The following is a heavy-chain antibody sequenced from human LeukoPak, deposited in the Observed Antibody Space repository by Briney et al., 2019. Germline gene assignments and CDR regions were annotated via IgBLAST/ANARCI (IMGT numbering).Heavy chain of an antibody. CDR3: ARDPYFDH. CDR1: GYTFTDYY. CDR2: INPKSGGT. Sequence: ASLKVSCKASGYTFTDYYIHWVRQARGHRLEWMGWINPKSGGTKYAQKFQGRVTMTRDTSISTAYMEMSRLRSDDTAVYYCARDPYFDHWGQGTLVTVSS. V-gene: IGHV1-2*02. J-gene: IGHJ4*02.